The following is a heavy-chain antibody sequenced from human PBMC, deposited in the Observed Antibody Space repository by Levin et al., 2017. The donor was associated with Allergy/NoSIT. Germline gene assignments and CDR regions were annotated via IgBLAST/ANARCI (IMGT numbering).Heavy chain of an antibody. V-gene: IGHV3-53*01. CDR2: IYSGGST. J-gene: IGHJ2*01. D-gene: IGHD3-22*01. Sequence: PGGSLRLSCAASGFTVSSNYMSWVRQAPGKGLEWVSVIYSGGSTYYADSVKGRFTISRDNSKNTLYLQMNSLRAEDTAVYYCARAPGDYYDSSGYVYWYFDRWGRGTLVTVSS. CDR3: ARAPGDYYDSSGYVYWYFDR. CDR1: GFTVSSNY.